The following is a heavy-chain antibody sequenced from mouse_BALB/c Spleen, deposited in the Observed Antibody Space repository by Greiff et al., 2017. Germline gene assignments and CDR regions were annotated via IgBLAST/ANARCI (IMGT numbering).Heavy chain of an antibody. CDR2: ISSGGST. J-gene: IGHJ4*01. D-gene: IGHD2-10*01. V-gene: IGHV5-6-5*01. CDR3: ARGEAAYYPYMDY. CDR1: GFTFSSYA. Sequence: DVMLVESGGGLVKPGGSLKLSCAASGFTFSSYAMSWVRQTPEKRLEWVASISSGGSTYYPDSVKGRFTISRDNARNILYLQMSSLRSEDTAMYYCARGEAAYYPYMDYWGQGTSVTVSS.